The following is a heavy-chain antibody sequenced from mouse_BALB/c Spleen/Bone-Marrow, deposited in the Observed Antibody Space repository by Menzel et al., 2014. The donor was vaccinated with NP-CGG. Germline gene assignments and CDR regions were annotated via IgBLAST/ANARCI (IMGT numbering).Heavy chain of an antibody. CDR1: GFNIKDTY. Sequence: EVQLQQSGAELVKPGASVKLSCTASGFNIKDTYMHWVKQRPEQGLEWIGRIDPANGNTKYDPKFQGKATITADTSSNTAYLQLSSLTSEDTVVYYCARWEYYAMDYWGQGTPVTVSS. D-gene: IGHD4-1*01. CDR2: IDPANGNT. CDR3: ARWEYYAMDY. V-gene: IGHV14-3*02. J-gene: IGHJ4*01.